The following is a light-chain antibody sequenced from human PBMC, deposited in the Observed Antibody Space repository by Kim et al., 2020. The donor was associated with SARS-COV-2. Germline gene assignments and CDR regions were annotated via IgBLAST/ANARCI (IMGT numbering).Light chain of an antibody. J-gene: IGLJ1*01. V-gene: IGLV7-43*01. Sequence: GTVTLTCSSNTGAVTSGYYPNWFQQRPGQAPRSLIYRTDNKHAWTPARFSGSLLGGKAALTLSGVQPEDEADYYCLLYFGDAQHYVFGTGTKVTVL. CDR2: RTD. CDR3: LLYFGDAQHYV. CDR1: TGAVTSGYY.